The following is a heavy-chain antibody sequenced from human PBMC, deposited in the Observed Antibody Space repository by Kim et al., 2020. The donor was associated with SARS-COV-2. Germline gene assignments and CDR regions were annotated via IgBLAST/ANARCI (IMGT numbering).Heavy chain of an antibody. V-gene: IGHV4-34*01. CDR2: INHSGST. CDR3: AWGSRIAAAGTYYYYYGMDV. J-gene: IGHJ6*02. Sequence: SETLSLTCAVYGGSFSGYYWCWICKPQGKGLEWIGEINHSGSTNYNPYLKSRVTISVDTSKNQFSLKLSSVTAADTAVYYCAWGSRIAAAGTYYYYYGMDVWGQGTTVTVSS. D-gene: IGHD6-13*01. CDR1: GGSFSGYY.